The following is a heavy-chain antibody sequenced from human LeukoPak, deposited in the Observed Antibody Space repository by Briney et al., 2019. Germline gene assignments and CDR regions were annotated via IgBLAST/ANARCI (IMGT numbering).Heavy chain of an antibody. CDR3: ARFDRDGYNLDY. J-gene: IGHJ4*02. V-gene: IGHV4-59*01. CDR1: GGSISGYY. Sequence: SETLSLTCTVSGGSISGYYWTWIRQPPGMGLEWIGYIYYTGSTNYNPSLKSRVTISVDTSKNQFSLNLSSVTAADTALYYCARFDRDGYNLDYWGQGTLVTVSS. D-gene: IGHD5-24*01. CDR2: IYYTGST.